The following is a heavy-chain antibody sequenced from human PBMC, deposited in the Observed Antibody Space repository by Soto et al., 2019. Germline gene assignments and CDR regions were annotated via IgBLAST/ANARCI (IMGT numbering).Heavy chain of an antibody. J-gene: IGHJ4*02. V-gene: IGHV3-23*01. D-gene: IGHD3-10*01. CDR1: GFTFSSYA. Sequence: EVQLLESGGGLVQPGGSLRLSCAASGFTFSSYAMSWVRQAPGKGLEWVSAISGSGGSTYYADSVKGRFTVSRDNSKNTLYLQMNSLRAEDTAVYYCAKVVVRGVITHLFDYWGQGTLVTVSS. CDR2: ISGSGGST. CDR3: AKVVVRGVITHLFDY.